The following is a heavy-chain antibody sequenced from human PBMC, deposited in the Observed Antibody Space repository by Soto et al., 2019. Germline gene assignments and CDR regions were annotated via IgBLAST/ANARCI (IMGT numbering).Heavy chain of an antibody. CDR3: ARGRAIAAAGQRLGY. CDR1: GGSISSYY. J-gene: IGHJ4*02. V-gene: IGHV4-59*12. D-gene: IGHD6-13*01. Sequence: SETLSLTCTVSGGSISSYYWSWIRQPPGKGLEWIGYIYYSGSTNYNPSLKSRVTISVDTSKNQFSLKLSSVTAADTAVYYCARGRAIAAAGQRLGYWGQGTLVTVSS. CDR2: IYYSGST.